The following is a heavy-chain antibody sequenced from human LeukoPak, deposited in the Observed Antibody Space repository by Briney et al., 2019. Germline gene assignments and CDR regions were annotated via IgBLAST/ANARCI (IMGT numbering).Heavy chain of an antibody. CDR2: IPSSGSTR. V-gene: IGHV3-48*03. Sequence: GGSLRLSCAASGFIFSGYEMNWVRQAPGKGLEWVSYIPSSGSTRNYADSVKGRFTISRDNAKNSLYLQMNSLRAEDTAVYYCAREVNWRFDYWGQGTLVTVSS. D-gene: IGHD1-1*01. CDR1: GFIFSGYE. CDR3: AREVNWRFDY. J-gene: IGHJ4*02.